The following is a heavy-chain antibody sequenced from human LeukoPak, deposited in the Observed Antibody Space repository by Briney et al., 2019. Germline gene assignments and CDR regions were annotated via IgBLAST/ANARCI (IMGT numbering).Heavy chain of an antibody. J-gene: IGHJ4*02. CDR3: AKDQRGGVLRSY. D-gene: IGHD4/OR15-4a*01. CDR1: GFTFSSYA. V-gene: IGHV3-23*01. CDR2: ISGSGGST. Sequence: GGSLRLSCAASGFTFSSYAMSWVRQAPGKGLEWVSAISGSGGSTYYADSVKGRFTISRDNSRNTLYLQMNSLRAEDTAVYYCAKDQRGGVLRSYWGQGTLVTVSS.